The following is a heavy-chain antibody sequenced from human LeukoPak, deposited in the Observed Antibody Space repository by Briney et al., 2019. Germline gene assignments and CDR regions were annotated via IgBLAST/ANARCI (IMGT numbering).Heavy chain of an antibody. V-gene: IGHV4-61*02. D-gene: IGHD5-12*01. CDR2: IYSSGGT. CDR1: GGSISSCTYY. J-gene: IGHJ4*02. Sequence: SQTLSLTCTVSGGSISSCTYYWSWIRQPAGKELEWVGRIYSSGGTNYNPSLKSRVTISVDTSKNQFSLQLSSVTAADTAVYYCARETATLTYFDYWGQGTLVTVSS. CDR3: ARETATLTYFDY.